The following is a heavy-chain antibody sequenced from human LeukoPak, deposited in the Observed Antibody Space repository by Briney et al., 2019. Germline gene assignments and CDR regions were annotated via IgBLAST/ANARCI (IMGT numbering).Heavy chain of an antibody. V-gene: IGHV4-59*01. CDR3: ARDGGIIFDY. Sequence: LSETLSLTCTVSGGSISSYYWSWIRQPPGRGQEWIGYIYYSGSTNYNPSLKSRVTISVDTSKNQFSLKLGSVTAADTAVYYCARDGGIIFDYWGQGTLVTVSS. CDR1: GGSISSYY. D-gene: IGHD1-26*01. CDR2: IYYSGST. J-gene: IGHJ4*02.